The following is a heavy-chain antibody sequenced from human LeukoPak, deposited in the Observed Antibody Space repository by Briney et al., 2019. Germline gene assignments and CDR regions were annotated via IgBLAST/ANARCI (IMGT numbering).Heavy chain of an antibody. CDR2: ISGNGGSR. J-gene: IGHJ6*02. Sequence: PGGSLRLSCAASGFTFDDYAMHWVRQAPGRGLEWVSFISGNGGSRYYADSVKGRFTISRDNSKNSLYLQMTSLGTEDTALYYCAKDPSRKISYYYYYGMGVWGQGTTVTVSS. CDR1: GFTFDDYA. CDR3: AKDPSRKISYYYYYGMGV. V-gene: IGHV3-43*02.